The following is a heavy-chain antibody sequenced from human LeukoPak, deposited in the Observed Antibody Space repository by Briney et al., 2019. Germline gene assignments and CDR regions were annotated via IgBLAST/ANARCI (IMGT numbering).Heavy chain of an antibody. CDR2: ISSSGSTI. Sequence: GGSLRLSCAASGFTFSDYYMSWIRQAPGKGLEWVSYISSSGSTIYYADSVKGRFTISRDKAKNSLYLQMNSLRAEDTAVYYCARDRVVVTAIVSSYYYYMDVWGKGTTVTVSS. D-gene: IGHD2-21*02. V-gene: IGHV3-11*01. J-gene: IGHJ6*03. CDR1: GFTFSDYY. CDR3: ARDRVVVTAIVSSYYYYMDV.